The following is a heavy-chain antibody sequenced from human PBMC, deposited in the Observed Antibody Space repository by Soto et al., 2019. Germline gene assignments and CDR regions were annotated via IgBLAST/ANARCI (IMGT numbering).Heavy chain of an antibody. J-gene: IGHJ6*02. D-gene: IGHD2-15*01. CDR1: GGSLSNYG. V-gene: IGHV1-69*12. CDR2: IIPVFGTG. CDR3: SRGDATKIFGTTYCGMDV. Sequence: QVQLVQSGAEVKKPGSSVKVSCKASGGSLSNYGISWVRQAPGQGLEWMGGIIPVFGTGNYAQKFQGRVTITADESTTISYVDVTSISSEATAAYYCSRGDATKIFGTTYCGMDVWGQGTTVTVSS.